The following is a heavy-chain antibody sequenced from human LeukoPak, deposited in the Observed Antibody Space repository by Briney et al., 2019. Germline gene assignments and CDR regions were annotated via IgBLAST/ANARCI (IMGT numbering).Heavy chain of an antibody. V-gene: IGHV3-30-3*01. J-gene: IGHJ6*02. Sequence: GGSLRLSCAASGFTFSSYAMHWVRQAPGKGLEWVAVISYDGSNKYYADSVKGRFTISRDNSKNTLYLQMNSLRAEDTAVYYCATDPMYCSSTSCYYYYGMDVWGQGTTVTVSS. CDR3: ATDPMYCSSTSCYYYYGMDV. CDR1: GFTFSSYA. CDR2: ISYDGSNK. D-gene: IGHD2-2*01.